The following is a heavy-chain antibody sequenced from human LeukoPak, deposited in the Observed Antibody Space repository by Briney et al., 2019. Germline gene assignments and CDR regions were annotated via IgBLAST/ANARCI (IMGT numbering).Heavy chain of an antibody. Sequence: GGSLRLSCAASGFTFSSYAMSWVRQAPGKGLEWVSAISGSGGSTYYADSVKGRFTISRDNAKNSLYLQMNSLRAEDTAVYYCARVPSDDYYDSSGYFDYWGQGTLVTVSS. CDR2: ISGSGGST. V-gene: IGHV3-23*01. J-gene: IGHJ4*02. CDR3: ARVPSDDYYDSSGYFDY. CDR1: GFTFSSYA. D-gene: IGHD3-22*01.